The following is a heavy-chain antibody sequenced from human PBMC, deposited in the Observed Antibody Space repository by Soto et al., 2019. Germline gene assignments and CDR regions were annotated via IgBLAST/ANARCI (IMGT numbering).Heavy chain of an antibody. D-gene: IGHD2-8*01. Sequence: GGSLRLSCAASGFTFSRYWMHWVRQAPGKGLVWVSRINSDGSTTSYADSVKGRFTISRDNAKNTLYLQMNSLRAGDTAVYYCARHFAPDGVIDQSYDMDVWGKGTTVTVSS. V-gene: IGHV3-74*01. CDR1: GFTFSRYW. J-gene: IGHJ6*03. CDR3: ARHFAPDGVIDQSYDMDV. CDR2: INSDGSTT.